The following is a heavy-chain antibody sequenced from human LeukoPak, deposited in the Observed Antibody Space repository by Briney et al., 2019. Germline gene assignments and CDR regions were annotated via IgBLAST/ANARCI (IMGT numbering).Heavy chain of an antibody. CDR2: IYYSGST. CDR3: ARVREYSSSSWGYFDY. D-gene: IGHD6-6*01. V-gene: IGHV4-39*07. CDR1: GGSISSSSYY. Sequence: SGTLSLTCTVSGGSISSSSYYWGWIRQPPGKGLEWIGSIYYSGSTYYNPSLKSRVTISVDTSKNQFSLKLSSVTAADTAVYYCARVREYSSSSWGYFDYWGQGTLVTVSS. J-gene: IGHJ4*02.